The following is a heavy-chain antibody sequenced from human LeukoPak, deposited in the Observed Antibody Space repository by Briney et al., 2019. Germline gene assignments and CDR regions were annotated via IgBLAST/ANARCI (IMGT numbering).Heavy chain of an antibody. J-gene: IGHJ4*02. CDR3: ARGQGTSCSDY. CDR2: ISYDGSNK. CDR1: GFTFSSYD. V-gene: IGHV3-30*01. Sequence: GGSLRLSCAASGFTFSSYDMHWVRQAPGKGLEWVAVISYDGSNKYYADSVKGRFTNSRDNSKNTLYLQMNSLRAEDTAVYYCARGQGTSCSDYWGQGTLVTVSS. D-gene: IGHD2-2*01.